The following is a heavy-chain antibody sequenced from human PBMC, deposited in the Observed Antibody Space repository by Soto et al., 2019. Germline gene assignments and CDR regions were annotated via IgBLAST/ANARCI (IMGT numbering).Heavy chain of an antibody. V-gene: IGHV3-15*07. Sequence: EVQLVESGGGLVKPGGSLRLSCAASGVSFSYVWMNWVRQAPWKGLEWVGRIKSKTDGGTTVYAAPVKGRFTISRDDSTNTLYLQMKSLKTEDTAVYYCSTGRDDVLYWGQGTLVTVSS. J-gene: IGHJ4*02. CDR3: STGRDDVLY. CDR2: IKSKTDGGTT. CDR1: GVSFSYVW.